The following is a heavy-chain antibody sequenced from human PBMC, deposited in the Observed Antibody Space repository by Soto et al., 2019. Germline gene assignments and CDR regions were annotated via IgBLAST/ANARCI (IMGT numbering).Heavy chain of an antibody. D-gene: IGHD1-20*01. V-gene: IGHV4-34*01. CDR2: INHSGST. Sequence: QVQLQQWGAGLLKPSETLSLTCAVYGGSFSGYYWSWIRQPPGKGLEWIGEINHSGSTNYNPSLKSRVTISVDTSKNQFSLKLSSVTAADTAVYYCARGSGITGTKWVCEFDYWGQGTLVAVSS. CDR3: ARGSGITGTKWVCEFDY. CDR1: GGSFSGYY. J-gene: IGHJ4*02.